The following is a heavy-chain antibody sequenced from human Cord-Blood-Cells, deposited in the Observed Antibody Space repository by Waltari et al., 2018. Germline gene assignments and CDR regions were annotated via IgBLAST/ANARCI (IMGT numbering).Heavy chain of an antibody. Sequence: EVQLVESGGGLVQPGGSLRLSCAASGFTFSSYELTWVRQAPGKGLEWVSYISSSGSTIYYADSVKGRFTISRDNAKNSLYLQMNSLRAEDTAVYYCAPGIAAAGFDIWGQGTMVTVSS. CDR2: ISSSGSTI. CDR3: APGIAAAGFDI. D-gene: IGHD6-13*01. J-gene: IGHJ3*02. V-gene: IGHV3-48*03. CDR1: GFTFSSYE.